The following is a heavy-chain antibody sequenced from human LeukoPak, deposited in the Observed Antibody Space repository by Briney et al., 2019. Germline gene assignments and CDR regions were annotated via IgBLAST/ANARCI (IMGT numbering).Heavy chain of an antibody. CDR3: ARSTIAVAGTGVFDI. J-gene: IGHJ3*02. CDR1: GGSISSSNW. Sequence: SETLSLTCAVSGGSISSSNWWSWVRQPPGKGLEWIGSIYYSGSTYYNPSLESRVTISVDTSKNQFSLKLSPVTAADSAVYYCARSTIAVAGTGVFDIWGQGTMVTVSS. CDR2: IYYSGST. V-gene: IGHV4-39*01. D-gene: IGHD6-19*01.